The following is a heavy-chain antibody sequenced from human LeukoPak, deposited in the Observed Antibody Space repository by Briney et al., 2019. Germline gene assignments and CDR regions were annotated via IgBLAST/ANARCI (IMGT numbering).Heavy chain of an antibody. CDR2: IKQDGSEK. D-gene: IGHD3-10*01. CDR1: GFTFSSYW. Sequence: KSGGSLRLSCAASGFTFSSYWMSWVRQAPGKGLEWVANIKQDGSEKYYVDSVKGRFTISRDNAKNSLYLQMNSLRAEDTAVYYCASSGIDHKGYFDYWGQGTLVTVSS. CDR3: ASSGIDHKGYFDY. J-gene: IGHJ4*02. V-gene: IGHV3-7*01.